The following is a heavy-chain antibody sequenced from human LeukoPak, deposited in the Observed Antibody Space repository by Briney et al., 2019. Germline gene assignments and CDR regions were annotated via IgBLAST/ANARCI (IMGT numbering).Heavy chain of an antibody. CDR1: RGSIRSSTHF. D-gene: IGHD1-1*01. J-gene: IGHJ5*02. CDR3: VAPGRYNWNDEEERGWCDP. V-gene: IGHV4-39*01. Sequence: SETLSLTCTVSRGSIRSSTHFWGWIRQPPGKGLELVGGIHYSGSTHYNPPLKSQVTISVDTYKNQFSLRVSSVTAADTAVHDCVAPGRYNWNDEEERGWCDPGGEGTLVTVS. CDR2: IHYSGST.